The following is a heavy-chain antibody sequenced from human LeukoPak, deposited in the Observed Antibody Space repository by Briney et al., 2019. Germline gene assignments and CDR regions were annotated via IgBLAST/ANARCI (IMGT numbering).Heavy chain of an antibody. J-gene: IGHJ6*04. V-gene: IGHV3-23*01. CDR3: AKLGRDYSNYEVYADV. CDR1: GFTFGSYA. Sequence: GGSLRLSCAASGFTFGSYAMSWVRQAPGKGLEWVSAISGSGGSTYYADSVKGRFTISRDNSKNTLYLQMNSLRAEDTAVYYCAKLGRDYSNYEVYADVWGKGTTVTVSS. CDR2: ISGSGGST. D-gene: IGHD4-11*01.